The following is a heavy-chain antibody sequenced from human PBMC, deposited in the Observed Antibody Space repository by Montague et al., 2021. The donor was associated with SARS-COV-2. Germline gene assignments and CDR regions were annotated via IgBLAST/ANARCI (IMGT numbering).Heavy chain of an antibody. V-gene: IGHV6-1*01. Sequence: CAISGDSVARNSATWNWVRQSPSSVLDRLGTTYYKSKWYNDYAVSVRGRVTINPDTSKNQFSLQLNSVTPEDTAIYYCTSGREGNYNVMDVWGQGTTVTVS. CDR1: GDSVARNSAT. D-gene: IGHD1-1*01. CDR2: TYYKSKWYN. J-gene: IGHJ6*02. CDR3: TSGREGNYNVMDV.